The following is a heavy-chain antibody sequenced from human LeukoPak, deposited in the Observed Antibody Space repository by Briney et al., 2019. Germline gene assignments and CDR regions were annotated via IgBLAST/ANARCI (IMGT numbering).Heavy chain of an antibody. Sequence: PGGSLRLSCAASGFTFSSYWMSWVRQAPGKGLEWVANIKQDGSEKYYVDSVKGRFTISRDNAKNSLYLQMNSLRAEDTVVYYCARAPYSSSWYDFDYWGQGTLVTVSS. J-gene: IGHJ4*02. D-gene: IGHD6-13*01. CDR1: GFTFSSYW. V-gene: IGHV3-7*04. CDR3: ARAPYSSSWYDFDY. CDR2: IKQDGSEK.